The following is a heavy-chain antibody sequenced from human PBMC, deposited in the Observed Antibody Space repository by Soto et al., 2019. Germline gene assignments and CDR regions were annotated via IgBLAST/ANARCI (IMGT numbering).Heavy chain of an antibody. J-gene: IGHJ6*03. V-gene: IGHV4-31*03. CDR1: GGSISSGGYY. D-gene: IGHD2-2*01. CDR2: IYYSGST. Sequence: PSETLSLTCTVSGGSISSGGYYWSWIRQHPGKGLEWIGYIYYSGSTYYNPSLKSRVTISVDTSKNQFSLKLSSVTAADTAVYYCARVVDKTQLYSYYYMDVWGKGTTVTVSS. CDR3: ARVVDKTQLYSYYYMDV.